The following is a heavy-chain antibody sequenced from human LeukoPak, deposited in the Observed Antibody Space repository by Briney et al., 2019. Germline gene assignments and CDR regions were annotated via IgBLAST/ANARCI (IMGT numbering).Heavy chain of an antibody. D-gene: IGHD6-13*01. CDR3: ARPRGAAAGQAFDY. CDR1: RFTFSSYS. J-gene: IGHJ4*02. V-gene: IGHV3-21*01. Sequence: GSLRLSCAASRFTFSSYSMNWVRQAPGKGLEWVSSISSSSSYIYYADSVKGRFTISRDNAKNSLYLQMNSLRAEDTAVYYCARPRGAAAGQAFDYWGQGTLVTVSS. CDR2: ISSSSSYI.